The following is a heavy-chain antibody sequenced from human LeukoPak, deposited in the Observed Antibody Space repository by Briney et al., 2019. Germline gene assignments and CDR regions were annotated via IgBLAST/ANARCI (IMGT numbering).Heavy chain of an antibody. J-gene: IGHJ5*02. Sequence: SETLSLTCTVSGGSISSSSYYWGWIRQPPGKGLEWIGSIYYSGSTYYNPSLKSRVTISVDTSKNQFSLKLSSVTAADTAVYYCARAAFYGILTGYSQTWFDPWGQGTLVTVSS. V-gene: IGHV4-39*01. D-gene: IGHD3-9*01. CDR3: ARAAFYGILTGYSQTWFDP. CDR1: GGSISSSSYY. CDR2: IYYSGST.